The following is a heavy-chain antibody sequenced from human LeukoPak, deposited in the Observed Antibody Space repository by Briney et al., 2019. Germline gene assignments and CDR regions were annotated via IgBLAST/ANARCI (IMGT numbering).Heavy chain of an antibody. D-gene: IGHD3-3*01. CDR2: ISSSSSYI. CDR3: ARDRSYDFWSGPLAFDI. V-gene: IGHV3-21*01. Sequence: PGGSLRLSCAASGFTFSSYSMNWVRQAPGKGLEWVSTISSSSSYIYYADSVKGRFTISRDNAKNSLYLQMNSLRAEDTAVYYCARDRSYDFWSGPLAFDIWGQGTMVTVSS. J-gene: IGHJ3*02. CDR1: GFTFSSYS.